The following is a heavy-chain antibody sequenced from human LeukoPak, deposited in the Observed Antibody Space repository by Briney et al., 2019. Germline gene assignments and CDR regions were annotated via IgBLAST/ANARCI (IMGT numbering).Heavy chain of an antibody. J-gene: IGHJ4*02. V-gene: IGHV1-18*01. CDR1: GYTLSSYG. Sequence: ASEKVSCKASGYTLSSYGISWVRQGPGQGLEWMGWSSVYNGNTNYAQKLQGRVTMTTDTSTNTAYMEMMSLRSDDTAVYYCARDLGIAVAGRVDYWGQGTLVTVSS. CDR2: SSVYNGNT. CDR3: ARDLGIAVAGRVDY. D-gene: IGHD6-19*01.